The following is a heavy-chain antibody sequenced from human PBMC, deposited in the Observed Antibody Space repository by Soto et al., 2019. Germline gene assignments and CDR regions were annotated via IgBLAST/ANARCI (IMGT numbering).Heavy chain of an antibody. D-gene: IGHD3-10*01. CDR1: GFTFSDFA. CDR3: AKVGSGSYYN. CDR2: FTAAGRNT. V-gene: IGHV3-23*01. J-gene: IGHJ4*02. Sequence: GGSLRLSCAASGFTFSDFAMSWVRKAPGKGLEWVSTFTAAGRNTFYADSVKGRLTISRDNSKNTLYLQMNSLRAEDTAVYYCAKVGSGSYYNWGQGTLVTVSS.